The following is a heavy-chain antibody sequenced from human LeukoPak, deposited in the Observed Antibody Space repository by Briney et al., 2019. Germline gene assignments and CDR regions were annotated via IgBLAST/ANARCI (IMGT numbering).Heavy chain of an antibody. J-gene: IGHJ3*02. CDR1: GGTFSSYA. D-gene: IGHD6-19*01. CDR2: IIPIFGTA. CDR3: ASPGIAVAGTGPNDAFDI. Sequence: SVKVSCKASGGTFSSYAISWVRQAPGQGLEWMGGIIPIFGTANYAQKFQGRVTITADKSTSTAYMELSSLRSEDTAVYYCASPGIAVAGTGPNDAFDIWGQGTMVTVSS. V-gene: IGHV1-69*06.